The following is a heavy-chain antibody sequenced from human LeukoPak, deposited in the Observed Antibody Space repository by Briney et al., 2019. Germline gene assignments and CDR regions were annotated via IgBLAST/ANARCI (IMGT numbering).Heavy chain of an antibody. CDR2: IIPIFGTA. CDR3: ARRVRAAAGLGDY. J-gene: IGHJ4*02. D-gene: IGHD6-13*01. CDR1: GYTFTSYG. V-gene: IGHV1-69*05. Sequence: GASVKVSCKASGYTFTSYGISWVRQAPGQGLEWMGGIIPIFGTANYAQKFQGRVTITTDESTSTAYMELSSLRSEDTAVYYCARRVRAAAGLGDYWGQGTLVTLSS.